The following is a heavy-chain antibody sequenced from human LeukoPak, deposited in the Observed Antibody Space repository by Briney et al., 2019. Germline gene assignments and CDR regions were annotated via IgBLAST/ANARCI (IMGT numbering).Heavy chain of an antibody. CDR2: INPSGGST. J-gene: IGHJ4*02. CDR1: GYTFTIYY. Sequence: GASVKVSCKSSGYTFTIYYIHGVRQAPGQGCEGVGVINPSGGSTRYAQKFQGRVTMTRDTSTSTVYMELSSLRSEDTAVYYCARDLGNSGYWGQGTLVTVSS. CDR3: ARDLGNSGY. V-gene: IGHV1-46*01. D-gene: IGHD4-23*01.